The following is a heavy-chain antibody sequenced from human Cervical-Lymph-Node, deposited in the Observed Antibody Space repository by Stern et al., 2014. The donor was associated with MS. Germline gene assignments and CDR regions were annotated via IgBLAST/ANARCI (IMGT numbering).Heavy chain of an antibody. CDR3: ARQQWLVLSPLNWFDP. Sequence: QLQLQESGPGLVKPSETLSLTCAVSGGSISSRNYYWAWIRQPPGKGLEWIATIYYNGYNDYNPSLKSRVTISLDTPKNQFSLKRTSVTAADTAVYFCARQQWLVLSPLNWFDPWGQGTLVTVSS. CDR2: IYYNGYN. V-gene: IGHV4-39*01. CDR1: GGSISSRNYY. J-gene: IGHJ5*02. D-gene: IGHD6-19*01.